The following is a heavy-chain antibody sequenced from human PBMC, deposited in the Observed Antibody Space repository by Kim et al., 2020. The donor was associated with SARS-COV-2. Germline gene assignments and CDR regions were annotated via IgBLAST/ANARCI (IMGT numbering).Heavy chain of an antibody. V-gene: IGHV4-34*01. J-gene: IGHJ4*02. CDR3: ARRPAGIDS. Sequence: GNTKYSPSLESRATLSVATSKNQFSLKLRSVTAADTAVYYCARRPAGIDSWGQGTPVTVSS. D-gene: IGHD2-21*01. CDR2: GNT.